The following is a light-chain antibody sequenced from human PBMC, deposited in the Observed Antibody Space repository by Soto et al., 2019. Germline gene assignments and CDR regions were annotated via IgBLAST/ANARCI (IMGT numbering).Light chain of an antibody. CDR2: DAY. CDR3: QQYGSSPSIT. J-gene: IGKJ5*01. V-gene: IGKV3-11*01. CDR1: QSFRGL. Sequence: EVVLTQSPVTLSLSPGERATLSCRASQSFRGLLAWYQQKPGQAPRLLIYDAYNRATGIPPRFSGSGSGTDFTLTISSLEPEDSAVYYCQQYGSSPSITFGQGTRLEIK.